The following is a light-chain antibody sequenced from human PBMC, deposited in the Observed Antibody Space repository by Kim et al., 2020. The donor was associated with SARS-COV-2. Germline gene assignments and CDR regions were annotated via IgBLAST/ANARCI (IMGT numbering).Light chain of an antibody. CDR2: DND. CDR1: TSNIGNYY. V-gene: IGLV1-51*01. Sequence: QSVLTQPPSVSAAPGQKVTISCSGGTSNIGNYYVSWYQQLPGTAPKLLIYDNDLRPSGISDRFSGSKSGTSATLDITRLQTGDEGDYFCAAWETSLSPFYVLGTGTKVTVL. J-gene: IGLJ1*01. CDR3: AAWETSLSPFYV.